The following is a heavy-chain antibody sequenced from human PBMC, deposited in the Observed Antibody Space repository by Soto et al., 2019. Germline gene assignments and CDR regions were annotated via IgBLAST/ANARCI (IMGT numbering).Heavy chain of an antibody. J-gene: IGHJ1*01. Sequence: SETLSLTCTVSGGSISSGGYYWSWIRQHPGKGLEWIGYINYSGSTNYNPSLKSRVTISVDTSKNQFSLKLSSVTAADTAVYYCAREPGYPKAISGWSPKGKYFQHWGQGTLVTVSS. V-gene: IGHV4-31*03. CDR2: INYSGST. CDR3: AREPGYPKAISGWSPKGKYFQH. D-gene: IGHD6-19*01. CDR1: GGSISSGGYY.